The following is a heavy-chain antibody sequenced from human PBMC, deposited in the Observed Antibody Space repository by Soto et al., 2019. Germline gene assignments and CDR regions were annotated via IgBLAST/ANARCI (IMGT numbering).Heavy chain of an antibody. V-gene: IGHV1-18*01. D-gene: IGHD6-13*01. CDR3: AREIAAAGTDWYFDL. J-gene: IGHJ2*01. CDR2: ISAYNGNT. Sequence: QVQLVQSGAEVKKPGASVKVSCKASGYTFTSYGISWVRQAPGQGLEWMGWISAYNGNTNYAQKLQGRVTMTTDTSPSTAYMELRSLRSDDTAVYYCAREIAAAGTDWYFDLWGRGTLVTVSS. CDR1: GYTFTSYG.